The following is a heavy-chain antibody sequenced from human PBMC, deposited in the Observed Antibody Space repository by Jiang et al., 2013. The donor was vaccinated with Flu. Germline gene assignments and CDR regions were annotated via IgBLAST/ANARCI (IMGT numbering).Heavy chain of an antibody. D-gene: IGHD3-22*01. J-gene: IGHJ3*02. Sequence: GAEVKKPGASVKVSCKVSGYTLTELSMHWVRQAPGKGLEWMGGFDPEDGETIYAQKFQGRVTMTEDTSTDTAYMELSSLRSEDTAVYYCATGYYYDSSGYFNDAFDIWGQGTMVTVSS. CDR1: GYTLTELS. V-gene: IGHV1-24*01. CDR2: FDPEDGET. CDR3: ATGYYYDSSGYFNDAFDI.